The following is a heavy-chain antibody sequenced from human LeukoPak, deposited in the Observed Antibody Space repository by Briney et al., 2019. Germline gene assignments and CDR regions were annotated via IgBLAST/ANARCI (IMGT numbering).Heavy chain of an antibody. V-gene: IGHV5-51*01. Sequence: GESLKISCKGSGYSFTNYLIGWVRQVPGKGLEWMGIIYPGDSDTRYSPSFRGQVTISADKSVSTAYLQWSSLKASDTAMYYCARLEVDCTSTTCSQNWFDPWGQGTLVTVSS. CDR2: IYPGDSDT. J-gene: IGHJ5*02. D-gene: IGHD2-2*01. CDR3: ARLEVDCTSTTCSQNWFDP. CDR1: GYSFTNYL.